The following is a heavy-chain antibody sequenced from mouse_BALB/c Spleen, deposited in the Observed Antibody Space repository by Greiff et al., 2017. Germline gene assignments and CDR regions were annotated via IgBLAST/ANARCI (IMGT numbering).Heavy chain of an antibody. CDR2: IDPENGDT. V-gene: IGHV14-4*02. D-gene: IGHD1-1*01. Sequence: VQLKESGAELVRSGASVKLSCTASGFNIKDYYMHWVKQRPEQGLEWIGWIDPENGDTEYAPKFQGKATMTADTSSNTAYLQLSSLTSEDTAVYYCTLYYGSSYGTYWGQGTLVTVSA. J-gene: IGHJ3*01. CDR1: GFNIKDYY. CDR3: TLYYGSSYGTY.